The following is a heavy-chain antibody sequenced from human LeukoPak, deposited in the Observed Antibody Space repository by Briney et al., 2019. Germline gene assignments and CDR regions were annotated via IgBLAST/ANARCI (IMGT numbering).Heavy chain of an antibody. CDR2: IIPILGIA. Sequence: SVKVSCKASGGTFSSYAISWVRQAPGQGLEWMGRIIPILGIANYAQKFRGRVTITADKSTSTAYMELSSLRSEDTAVYYCTRSLLRYFDWLSAPYFDYWGQGTLVTVSS. CDR3: TRSLLRYFDWLSAPYFDY. J-gene: IGHJ4*02. V-gene: IGHV1-69*04. CDR1: GGTFSSYA. D-gene: IGHD3-9*01.